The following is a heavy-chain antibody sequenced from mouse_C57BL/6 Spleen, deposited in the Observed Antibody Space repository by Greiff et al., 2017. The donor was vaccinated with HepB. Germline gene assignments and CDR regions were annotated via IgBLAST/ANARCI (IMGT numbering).Heavy chain of an antibody. CDR2: IRNKANGYAT. V-gene: IGHV7-4*01. D-gene: IGHD1-1*01. CDR1: GFTFNDYH. J-gene: IGHJ3*01. CDR3: VKAVSSGSSYTWFAY. Sequence: EVQLQQSGGGLVQPGASLRLSCAASGFTFNDYHMSWVRQPPGKAPEWLALIRNKANGYATEYTASVKGRFTISRDNSQNILYLQMNTLRAEDSATYYCVKAVSSGSSYTWFAYWGQGTLVTVSA.